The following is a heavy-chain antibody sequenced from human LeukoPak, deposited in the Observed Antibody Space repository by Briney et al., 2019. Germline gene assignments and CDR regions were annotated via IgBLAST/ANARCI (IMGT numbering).Heavy chain of an antibody. CDR3: AKDRGVPYYGDYVDS. D-gene: IGHD4-17*01. CDR2: ISYDGSNK. V-gene: IGHV3-30-3*01. J-gene: IGHJ4*02. CDR1: GFTFSSYA. Sequence: GGSLRLSCAASGFTFSSYAMHWVRQAPGKGLEWVAVISYDGSNKHYADSVKGRFTISRDNSKNTLYLQMNSLRAEDTAVYYCAKDRGVPYYGDYVDSWGQGTLVTVSS.